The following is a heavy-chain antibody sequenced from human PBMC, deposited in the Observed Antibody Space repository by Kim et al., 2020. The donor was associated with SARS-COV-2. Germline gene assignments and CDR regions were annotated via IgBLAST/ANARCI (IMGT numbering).Heavy chain of an antibody. D-gene: IGHD2-2*01. V-gene: IGHV7-4-1*02. CDR3: ARNGPAAIDT. Sequence: ASVKVSCKASGYIFTTYAMNWVRQAPGQGLEWMGWINTNTRIPTYAQGFTGRFVFSLDTSVSTSHLQINDLKPEDTAVYFCARNGPAAIDTWGQGTRVT. CDR2: INTNTRIP. J-gene: IGHJ5*02. CDR1: GYIFTTYA.